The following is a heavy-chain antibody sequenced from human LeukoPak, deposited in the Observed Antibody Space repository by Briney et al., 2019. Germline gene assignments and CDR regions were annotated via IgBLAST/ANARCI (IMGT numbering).Heavy chain of an antibody. Sequence: GGSLRLSCAASGFTLRKSWMHWVRQAPGKGLAWVSRINSDGSTSNYADSVKGRFTISRDNAKNTLYLQMNGLRAEDTAVYYCATNQDFGVVIDIWGQGTMVTVS. D-gene: IGHD3-3*01. CDR1: GFTLRKSW. J-gene: IGHJ3*02. V-gene: IGHV3-74*01. CDR3: ATNQDFGVVIDI. CDR2: INSDGSTS.